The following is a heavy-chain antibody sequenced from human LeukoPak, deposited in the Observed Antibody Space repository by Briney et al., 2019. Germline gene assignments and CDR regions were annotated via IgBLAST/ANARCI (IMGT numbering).Heavy chain of an antibody. J-gene: IGHJ4*02. V-gene: IGHV3-23*01. D-gene: IGHD2-15*01. CDR1: GFTFSSYA. CDR2: ISGSGGGT. CDR3: AKDDLYCGGGNCLGDLDS. Sequence: GGSLRLSCAASGFTFSSYAMNWVRQAPGKGLEWVSAISGSGGGTYYADSVKGRFTISRDNSKNTLYLQMNSLRAEDTALYYCAKDDLYCGGGNCLGDLDSWGQGTLVTVSS.